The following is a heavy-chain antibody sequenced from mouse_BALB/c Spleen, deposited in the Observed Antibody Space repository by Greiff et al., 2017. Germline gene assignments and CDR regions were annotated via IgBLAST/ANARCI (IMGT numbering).Heavy chain of an antibody. J-gene: IGHJ2*01. V-gene: IGHV5-17*02. Sequence: EVKVEESGGGLVQPGGSRKLSCAASGFTFSSFGMHWVRQAPEKGLEWVAYISSGSSTIYYADTVKGRFTISRDNPKNTLFLQMTSLRSEDTAMYYCARVGTTAFDYWGQGTTLTVSS. D-gene: IGHD1-2*01. CDR3: ARVGTTAFDY. CDR2: ISSGSSTI. CDR1: GFTFSSFG.